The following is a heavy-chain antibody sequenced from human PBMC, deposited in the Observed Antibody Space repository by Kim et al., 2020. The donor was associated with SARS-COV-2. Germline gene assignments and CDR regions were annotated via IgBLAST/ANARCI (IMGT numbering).Heavy chain of an antibody. V-gene: IGHV3-73*01. CDR1: GFTFSGSA. D-gene: IGHD3-10*01. Sequence: GGSLRLSCAASGFTFSGSAMHWVRQASGKGLEWVGRIRSKANSYATAYAASVKGRFTISRDDSKNTAYLQMNSLKTEDTAVYYCTRRLGLWFGALDDFDIWGQGTMVTVSS. J-gene: IGHJ3*02. CDR3: TRRLGLWFGALDDFDI. CDR2: IRSKANSYAT.